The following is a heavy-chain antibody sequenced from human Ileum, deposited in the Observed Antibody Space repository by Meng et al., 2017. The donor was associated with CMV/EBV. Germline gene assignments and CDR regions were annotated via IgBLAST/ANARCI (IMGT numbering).Heavy chain of an antibody. V-gene: IGHV3-15*01. CDR3: TTDSSSTMVRGVPWYYYYYGMDV. D-gene: IGHD3-10*01. Sequence: WVRQAPGKGLEWVGRIKSKTDGGTTDYAAPVKGRFTISRDDSKNTLYLQMNSLKTEDTAVYYCTTDSSSTMVRGVPWYYYYYGMDVWGQGTTVTVSS. J-gene: IGHJ6*02. CDR2: IKSKTDGGTT.